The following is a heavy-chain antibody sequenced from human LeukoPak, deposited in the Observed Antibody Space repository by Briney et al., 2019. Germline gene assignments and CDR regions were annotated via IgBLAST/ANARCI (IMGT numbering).Heavy chain of an antibody. D-gene: IGHD3-22*01. CDR1: GFTFSDYS. CDR2: ALYDGSMQ. CDR3: ARDPRGPTKYDRSDRDTFDH. Sequence: GGSLRLSCVTSGFTFSDYSIHWVRQAPGRGLEWVAVALYDGSMQYYADSVKGRFIISRDNSKNTVYLQMNSLRPEDMALYYCARDPRGPTKYDRSDRDTFDHWGQGTQVTVSS. J-gene: IGHJ4*02. V-gene: IGHV3-30*06.